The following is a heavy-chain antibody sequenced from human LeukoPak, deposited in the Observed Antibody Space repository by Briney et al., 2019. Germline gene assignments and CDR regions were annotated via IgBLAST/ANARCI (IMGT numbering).Heavy chain of an antibody. Sequence: SETLSLTCTVSGGSISSSSYYRGWIRQPPGKGLEWIGSIYYSGSTYYNPSLKSRVTISVDTSKNQFSLKLSSVTAADTAVYYCARVGYSPLGWFDPWGQGTLVTVSS. D-gene: IGHD5-18*01. CDR3: ARVGYSPLGWFDP. CDR1: GGSISSSSYY. CDR2: IYYSGST. J-gene: IGHJ5*02. V-gene: IGHV4-39*01.